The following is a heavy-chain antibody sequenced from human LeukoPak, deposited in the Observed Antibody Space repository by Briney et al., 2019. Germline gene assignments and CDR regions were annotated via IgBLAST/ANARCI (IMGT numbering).Heavy chain of an antibody. CDR1: GFMFRDYS. Sequence: GGSLRLSCVGSGFMFRDYSMNWVRQSPDKGLEWVALIGSDGTKKYYADSVQGRFTVSRENSKNTLFLQMNTLRADDTAVYFCARQMTSTRLFDSWGQGTLVTVSS. D-gene: IGHD5/OR15-5a*01. CDR2: IGSDGTKK. CDR3: ARQMTSTRLFDS. J-gene: IGHJ4*02. V-gene: IGHV3-30*04.